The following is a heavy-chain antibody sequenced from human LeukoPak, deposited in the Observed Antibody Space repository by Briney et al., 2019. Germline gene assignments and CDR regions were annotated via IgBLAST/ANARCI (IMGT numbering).Heavy chain of an antibody. CDR3: AREPIAVADHAFDI. D-gene: IGHD6-19*01. V-gene: IGHV1-46*01. CDR2: INPSGGST. Sequence: ASVNVSCTASGYTFTIYYMHWVRQAPGQGLEWMGIINPSGGSTSYAQKFQGRVTMTRDTSTSTVYMELSSLRSEDTAVYYCAREPIAVADHAFDIWGQGTMVTVSS. J-gene: IGHJ3*02. CDR1: GYTFTIYY.